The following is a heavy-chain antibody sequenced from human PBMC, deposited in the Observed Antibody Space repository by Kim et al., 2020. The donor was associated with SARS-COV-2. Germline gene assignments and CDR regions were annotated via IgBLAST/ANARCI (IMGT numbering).Heavy chain of an antibody. D-gene: IGHD3-10*01. V-gene: IGHV4-34*01. Sequence: SETLSLTCAVYGGSFSGYYWSWIRQPPGKGLEWIGEINHSGSTNYNPSLKSRVTISVNTSKNQFSLKLSSVTAADTAVYYCARGGAVLLWFGELLRDNWFGTWGQGTLVTGSA. J-gene: IGHJ5*02. CDR1: GGSFSGYY. CDR3: ARGGAVLLWFGELLRDNWFGT. CDR2: INHSGST.